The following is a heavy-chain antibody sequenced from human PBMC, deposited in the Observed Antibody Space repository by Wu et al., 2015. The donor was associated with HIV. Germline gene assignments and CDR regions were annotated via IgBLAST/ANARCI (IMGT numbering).Heavy chain of an antibody. D-gene: IGHD6-13*01. CDR3: ARDEGQQLAYWYFDL. Sequence: GAEVKKPGSSVKVSCKGFWRHLQQLCYQLGATGPGQGLEWMGRIIPIFGTANYAQKFQGRVTITADESTSTAYMELSSLRSEDTAVYYCARDEGQQLAYWYFDLWGRGTLVTVSS. J-gene: IGHJ2*01. CDR1: RHLQQLC. V-gene: IGHV1-69*13. CDR2: IIPIFGTA.